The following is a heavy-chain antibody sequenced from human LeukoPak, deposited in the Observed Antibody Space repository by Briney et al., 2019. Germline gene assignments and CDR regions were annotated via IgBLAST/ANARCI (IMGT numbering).Heavy chain of an antibody. D-gene: IGHD3-10*01. CDR3: ARGLWFGELN. J-gene: IGHJ4*02. CDR1: GFTFSTYA. Sequence: PGGSLRLSCAASGFTFSTYAMNWVRQAPGKGLEWVSAISAGGGSTYYADSVKGRFTISRDNSKNTLYLQMNSLRAEDTAVYYCARGLWFGELNWGQGTLVTVSS. V-gene: IGHV3-23*01. CDR2: ISAGGGST.